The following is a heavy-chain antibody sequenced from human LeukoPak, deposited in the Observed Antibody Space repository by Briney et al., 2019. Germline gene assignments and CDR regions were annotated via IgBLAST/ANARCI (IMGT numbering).Heavy chain of an antibody. V-gene: IGHV1-46*01. J-gene: IGHJ5*02. CDR2: INPSGGST. CDR3: AREDDRTFEFDP. Sequence: ASVKVSCKASGYTFTSYYMHWVRQAPGQGLEWMGIINPSGGSTSYARKFQGRVTMTRDMPTSTVYMELSSLRSEDTAVYYCAREDDRTFEFDPWGQGTLVTVSS. CDR1: GYTFTSYY. D-gene: IGHD3-16*01.